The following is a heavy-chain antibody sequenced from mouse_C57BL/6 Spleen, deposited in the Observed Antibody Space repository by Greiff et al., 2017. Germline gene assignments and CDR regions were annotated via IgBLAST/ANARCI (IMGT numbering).Heavy chain of an antibody. D-gene: IGHD2-4*01. Sequence: QVQLQQPGAELVKPGASVKMSCKASGYTFTSYWITWVKQRPGQGLEWIGDIYPGSGSTNYNEKFKSKATLTVDTSSSTAYMQLSSLTSEDSAVYYCAGGYDYDGYYAMDYWGQGTSVTVSS. V-gene: IGHV1-55*01. CDR2: IYPGSGST. J-gene: IGHJ4*01. CDR1: GYTFTSYW. CDR3: AGGYDYDGYYAMDY.